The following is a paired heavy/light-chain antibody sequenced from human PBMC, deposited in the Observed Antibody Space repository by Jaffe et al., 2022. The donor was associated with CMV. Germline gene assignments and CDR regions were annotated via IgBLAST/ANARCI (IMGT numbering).Heavy chain of an antibody. D-gene: IGHD3-9*01. Sequence: EVQLVESGGGLVKPGGSLRLSCAASGFTFSSYSMNWVRQAPGKGLEWVSSISSSSSYIYYADSVKGRFTISRDNAKNSLYLQMNSLRAEDTAVYYCARDSNPARVLRYFDWLSDFDYWGQGTLVTVSS. CDR1: GFTFSSYS. J-gene: IGHJ4*02. CDR2: ISSSSSYI. CDR3: ARDSNPARVLRYFDWLSDFDY. V-gene: IGHV3-21*01.
Light chain of an antibody. CDR3: QQYYSTPPA. CDR2: WAS. J-gene: IGKJ1*01. Sequence: DIVMTQSPDSLAVSLGERATINCKSSQSVLYSSNNKNYLAWYQQKPGQPPKLLIYWASTRESGVPDRFSGSGSGTDFTLTISSLQAEDVAVYYCQQYYSTPPAFGQGTKVEIK. V-gene: IGKV4-1*01. CDR1: QSVLYSSNNKNY.